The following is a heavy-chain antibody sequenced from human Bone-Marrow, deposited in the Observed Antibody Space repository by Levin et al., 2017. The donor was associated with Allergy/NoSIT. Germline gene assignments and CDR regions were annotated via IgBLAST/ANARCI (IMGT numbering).Heavy chain of an antibody. CDR1: GFPFSTVY. Sequence: PGGSLRLSCAASGFPFSTVYMNWVRQAPGKGLEWVGRVKTKKDGGTSDYAAPVKGRFTISRDDSKNTLNLQMNSLKTEDTAVYYCTTGECSNGVCVDYWGQGTLVSVSS. CDR2: VKTKKDGGTS. J-gene: IGHJ4*02. D-gene: IGHD2-8*01. V-gene: IGHV3-15*01. CDR3: TTGECSNGVCVDY.